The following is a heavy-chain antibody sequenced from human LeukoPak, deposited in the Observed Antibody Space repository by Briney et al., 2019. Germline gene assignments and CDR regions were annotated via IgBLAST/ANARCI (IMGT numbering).Heavy chain of an antibody. J-gene: IGHJ3*02. CDR1: GGSIGSYY. V-gene: IGHV4-59*08. Sequence: PSETLSLTCTVSGGSIGSYYWSWIRQPPGKGLEWIGYIYYSGSTNYNPSLKSRVTISVDTSKNQFSLKLSSVTAADTAVYYCSRRLLDAFDIWGQGTMVTVSS. CDR2: IYYSGST. CDR3: SRRLLDAFDI. D-gene: IGHD3-22*01.